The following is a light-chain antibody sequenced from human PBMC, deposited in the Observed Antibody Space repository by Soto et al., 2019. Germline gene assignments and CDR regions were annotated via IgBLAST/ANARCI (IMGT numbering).Light chain of an antibody. J-gene: IGKJ1*01. CDR1: QGIRND. V-gene: IGKV1-6*01. CDR3: LQDYNYPRT. Sequence: AIQMTQSPSSLSASVGDRVNITCRASQGIRNDLGWYQQKPGKAPKLLIYAASTLQSGVPSRFSGSRSNTDFTLTIGRLQPEDFATYYCLQDYNYPRTFGQGTKVEIK. CDR2: AAS.